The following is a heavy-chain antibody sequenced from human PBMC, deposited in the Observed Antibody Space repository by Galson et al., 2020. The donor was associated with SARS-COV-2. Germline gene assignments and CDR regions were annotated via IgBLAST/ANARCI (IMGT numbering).Heavy chain of an antibody. Sequence: GGSLRLSCAASGFTFSRYWMTWVRQAPGKGLEWVAVIWYDGSNKYYADSVKGRFTISRDNSKNTLYLQMNSLRAEDTAVYYCASEVVGYYDSSGSGSDYWGQGTLVTVSS. D-gene: IGHD3-22*01. J-gene: IGHJ4*02. V-gene: IGHV3-33*08. CDR3: ASEVVGYYDSSGSGSDY. CDR2: IWYDGSNK. CDR1: GFTFSRYW.